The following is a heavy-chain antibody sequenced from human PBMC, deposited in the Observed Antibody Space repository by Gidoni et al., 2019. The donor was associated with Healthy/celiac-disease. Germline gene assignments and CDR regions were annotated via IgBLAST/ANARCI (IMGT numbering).Heavy chain of an antibody. Sequence: QVQLQQWGAGLLKPSETLSLTCAVYGGSFSGYYWSWIRQPPGKGLEWIGEINHSGSTNYNPSLKSRVTISVDTSKNQFSLKLSSVTAADTAVYYCARGVSADDFWSGYANWFDPWGQGTLVTVSS. CDR3: ARGVSADDFWSGYANWFDP. J-gene: IGHJ5*02. CDR2: INHSGST. CDR1: GGSFSGYY. V-gene: IGHV4-34*01. D-gene: IGHD3-3*01.